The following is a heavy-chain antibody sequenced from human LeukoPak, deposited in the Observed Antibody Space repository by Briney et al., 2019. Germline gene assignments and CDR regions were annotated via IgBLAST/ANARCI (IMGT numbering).Heavy chain of an antibody. J-gene: IGHJ4*02. D-gene: IGHD5-18*01. CDR3: ARGGSDTAMAHDY. V-gene: IGHV3-74*01. Sequence: GGSLRLSCAASGFTFSNHWMHWVRQAPGKGPMWVSRISRDGSRTDYADSVKGRFTISRDDAKNTLYLQVNSLRAEDTAVYFCARGGSDTAMAHDYWGQGTLVTVSS. CDR2: ISRDGSRT. CDR1: GFTFSNHW.